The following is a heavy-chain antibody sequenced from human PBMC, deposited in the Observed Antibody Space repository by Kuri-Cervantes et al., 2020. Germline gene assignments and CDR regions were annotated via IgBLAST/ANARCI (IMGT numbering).Heavy chain of an antibody. J-gene: IGHJ4*02. CDR1: GSTFSSYS. CDR2: ISSSSSTI. D-gene: IGHD4-11*01. V-gene: IGHV3-48*02. CDR3: AKPSMGYSNYLGNDY. Sequence: GESLKISCAASGSTFSSYSMNWVRQAPGKGLEWVSYISSSSSTIYYADSVKGRFTISRDNAKNSLYLQMNSLRDEDTAVYYCAKPSMGYSNYLGNDYWGQGTLVTVSS.